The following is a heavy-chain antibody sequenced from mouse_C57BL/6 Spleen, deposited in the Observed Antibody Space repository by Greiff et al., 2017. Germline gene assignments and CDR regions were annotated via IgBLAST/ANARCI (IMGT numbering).Heavy chain of an antibody. Sequence: QVQLQQSGPGLVQPSQSLSITCTVSGFSFTSYGVNWVRQSPGKGLEWLGVIWSGGSTDYNAAFISRLSISKDNSKSQVFFKKNSLQADDTAIYYCARVDGLRGYFDVWCTGTTVTVSS. CDR2: IWSGGST. CDR3: ARVDGLRGYFDV. V-gene: IGHV2-2*01. D-gene: IGHD2-2*01. CDR1: GFSFTSYG. J-gene: IGHJ1*03.